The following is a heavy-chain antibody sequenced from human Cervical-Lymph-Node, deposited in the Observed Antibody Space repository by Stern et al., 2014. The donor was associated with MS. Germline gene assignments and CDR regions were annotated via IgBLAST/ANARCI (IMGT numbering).Heavy chain of an antibody. J-gene: IGHJ4*02. Sequence: EDQLVESGGGLVQPGGSLRLSCAASGLTFRNYAMSWVRQAPGKGLEWVSAISGSGVSTYYADSVQGRFTISRDNSKNTLYLQMNSLRVEDTAVYYCAKDPDSHDFWRGSSSFDCWGQGTLVTVSS. CDR1: GLTFRNYA. D-gene: IGHD3-3*01. CDR3: AKDPDSHDFWRGSSSFDC. CDR2: ISGSGVST. V-gene: IGHV3-23*04.